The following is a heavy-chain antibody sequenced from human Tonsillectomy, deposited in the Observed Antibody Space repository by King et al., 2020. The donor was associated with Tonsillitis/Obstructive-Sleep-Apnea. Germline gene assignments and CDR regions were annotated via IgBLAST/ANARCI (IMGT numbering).Heavy chain of an antibody. V-gene: IGHV3-33*01. J-gene: IGHJ4*02. Sequence: VQLVESGGGVVQPGRSLRLSCAASGFTFSSYGMHWVRQAPGKGLEWVAVIWYDGSNKYYAESVKGRFTISRDNSKNTLYLQMNSLRAEDTAVYYCARAGMGYCTNGVCYTRTGYFDYWGQGTLVTVSS. CDR3: ARAGMGYCTNGVCYTRTGYFDY. D-gene: IGHD2-8*01. CDR1: GFTFSSYG. CDR2: IWYDGSNK.